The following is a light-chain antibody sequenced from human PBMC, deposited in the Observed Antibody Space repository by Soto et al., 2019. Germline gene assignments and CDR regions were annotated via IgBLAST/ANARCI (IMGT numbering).Light chain of an antibody. CDR2: EVI. V-gene: IGLV2-8*01. Sequence: QSALTQPPSASGSPGQSVTISCTGTYSDVGGSNYVSWYQQHPGKAPKLVIYEVIQRPSGVPDRFSDSRSGNTASLTVSRLQAEDEADYYCSSNVVGTNLKIFGGGTKLTVL. CDR3: SSNVVGTNLKI. J-gene: IGLJ2*01. CDR1: YSDVGGSNY.